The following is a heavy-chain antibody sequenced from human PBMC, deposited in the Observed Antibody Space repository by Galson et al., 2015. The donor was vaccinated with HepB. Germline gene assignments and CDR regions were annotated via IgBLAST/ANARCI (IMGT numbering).Heavy chain of an antibody. CDR3: ARDQGGAGHYYYYMDV. V-gene: IGHV1-69*13. D-gene: IGHD6-19*01. CDR2: IIPIFGTA. J-gene: IGHJ6*03. CDR1: GGTFSSYA. Sequence: SVKVSCKASGGTFSSYAISWVRQAPGQGLEWMGGIIPIFGTANYAQKFQGRVTITADESTSTAYMELSSLRSEDTAVYYCARDQGGAGHYYYYMDVWGKGTTVTVSS.